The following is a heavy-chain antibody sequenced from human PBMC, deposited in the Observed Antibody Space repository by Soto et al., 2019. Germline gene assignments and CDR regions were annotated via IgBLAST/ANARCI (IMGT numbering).Heavy chain of an antibody. CDR3: ARAKTTVTSFDP. CDR1: GFSISRGGYY. J-gene: IGHJ5*02. CDR2: IYYSGTT. Sequence: QVPLQESGPGLVKPSQTLSLTRTGSGFSISRGGYYRSWIRQYPGKGLEWIGNIYYSGTTYYNPSLKSRLTISVDTSDNQFSLRLSSLTAADTAVYFCARAKTTVTSFDPWGQGTLVTVSS. D-gene: IGHD4-4*01. V-gene: IGHV4-31*03.